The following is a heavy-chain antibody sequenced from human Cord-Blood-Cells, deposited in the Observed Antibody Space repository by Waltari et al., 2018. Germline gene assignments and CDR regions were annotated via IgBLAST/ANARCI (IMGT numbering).Heavy chain of an antibody. V-gene: IGHV4-34*01. Sequence: QVQLPQWGAGLLKPSETLSPTCAVYGGSFRGYYSSWIRQPPGKGREWIGEINHSGNTNYNPSLKSRVTISVDTSKNQFSLKLSSVTAADTAVYYWARGSGSYYNDYWGQGTLVTVSS. CDR1: GGSFRGYY. J-gene: IGHJ4*02. D-gene: IGHD3-10*01. CDR2: INHSGNT. CDR3: ARGSGSYYNDY.